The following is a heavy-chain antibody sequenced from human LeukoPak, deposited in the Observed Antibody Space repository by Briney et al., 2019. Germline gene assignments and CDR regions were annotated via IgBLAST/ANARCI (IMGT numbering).Heavy chain of an antibody. Sequence: SETLSLTCTVSGGSISSYYWSWIRQPSGKGLEWIGYIYYSGSTNYNPSLKSRVTISVDTSKNQFSLKLSSVTAADTAVYYCARDLRVGGFDYWGQGTLVTVSS. CDR3: ARDLRVGGFDY. V-gene: IGHV4-59*01. D-gene: IGHD1-26*01. CDR2: IYYSGST. CDR1: GGSISSYY. J-gene: IGHJ4*02.